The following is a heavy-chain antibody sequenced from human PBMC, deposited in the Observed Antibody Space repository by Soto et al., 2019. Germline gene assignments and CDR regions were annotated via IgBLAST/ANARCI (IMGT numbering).Heavy chain of an antibody. CDR2: IDTSGGT. D-gene: IGHD3-16*01. J-gene: IGHJ4*01. CDR1: VASMSIYY. CDR3: AREGASGYAYRPFDT. Sequence: PSESLSLTCTASVASMSIYYWSWTLHTAGKGLEWIGRIDTSGGTNYNPSLKSRVTMSLDTSKNKFSLRLTSVTAADTAVYYCAREGASGYAYRPFDTWGPGTLVTVPQ. V-gene: IGHV4-4*07.